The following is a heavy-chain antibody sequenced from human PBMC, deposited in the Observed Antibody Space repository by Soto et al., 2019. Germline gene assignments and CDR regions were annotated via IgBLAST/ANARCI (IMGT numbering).Heavy chain of an antibody. CDR3: ARSYKWIGLFDY. J-gene: IGHJ4*02. V-gene: IGHV3-53*01. D-gene: IGHD1-20*01. Sequence: PXGSLILSWAASGVSVSSNAMTWVRQAPGKGLEWVSLIYVSGTTSYADSVKGRFTISRDDSKNTLYLQMNTLRVEDTAVYYCARSYKWIGLFDYWGQGTLVTVSS. CDR2: IYVSGTT. CDR1: GVSVSSNA.